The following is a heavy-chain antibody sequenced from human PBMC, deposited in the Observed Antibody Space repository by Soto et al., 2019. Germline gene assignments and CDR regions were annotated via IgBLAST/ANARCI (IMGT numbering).Heavy chain of an antibody. J-gene: IGHJ4*02. CDR3: ARDRLYGDSSFDY. Sequence: GESLKISCAASGFTFSSYGMHWVRQAPGKGLEWVAVIWYDGSNKYYADSVKGRFTISRDNSKNTLYLQMNSLRAEETAVYYCARDRLYGDSSFDYWGQGTLVTVSS. V-gene: IGHV3-33*01. CDR2: IWYDGSNK. CDR1: GFTFSSYG. D-gene: IGHD4-17*01.